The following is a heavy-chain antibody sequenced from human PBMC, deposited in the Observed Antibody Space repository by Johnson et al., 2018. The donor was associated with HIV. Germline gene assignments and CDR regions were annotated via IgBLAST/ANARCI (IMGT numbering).Heavy chain of an antibody. Sequence: QVQLVESGGGLVKPGGSLRLSCAASGFNFSDHYMTWIRQAPGKGLEWVSYISSGGRTIYYADSVKGRFTISRDNAKNSLYLQMNSLRAEDGAVYYCAVLSSGCADAFDVWGQGTMVTVS. J-gene: IGHJ3*01. V-gene: IGHV3-11*04. D-gene: IGHD2-8*01. CDR2: ISSGGRTI. CDR1: GFNFSDHY. CDR3: AVLSSGCADAFDV.